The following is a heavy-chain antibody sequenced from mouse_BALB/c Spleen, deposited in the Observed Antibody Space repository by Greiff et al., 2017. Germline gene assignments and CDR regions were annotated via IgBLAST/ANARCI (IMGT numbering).Heavy chain of an antibody. V-gene: IGHV5-6-5*01. Sequence: EVKLVESGGGLVKPGGSLKLSCAASGFTFSSYAMSWVRQTPEKRLEWVASISSGGSTYYPDSVKGRFTISRDNARNILYLQMSRLRSEDTAMYYCAKICYGNYVGAMDYWGQGTSVTVSS. CDR1: GFTFSSYA. D-gene: IGHD2-1*01. CDR2: ISSGGST. J-gene: IGHJ4*01. CDR3: AKICYGNYVGAMDY.